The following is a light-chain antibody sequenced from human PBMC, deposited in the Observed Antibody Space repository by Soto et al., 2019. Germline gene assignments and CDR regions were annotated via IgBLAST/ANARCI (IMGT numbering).Light chain of an antibody. Sequence: DIQMTQSPSTLSASVGDRVTITCRASQSISSWLAWYQQKPGKAPKLLIYKASSLESGVPSRFSGSGSGTEFTLTISSLQPDDFATYYCQQYNGYSLWTFGQGTNVDIK. CDR1: QSISSW. CDR3: QQYNGYSLWT. V-gene: IGKV1-5*03. CDR2: KAS. J-gene: IGKJ1*01.